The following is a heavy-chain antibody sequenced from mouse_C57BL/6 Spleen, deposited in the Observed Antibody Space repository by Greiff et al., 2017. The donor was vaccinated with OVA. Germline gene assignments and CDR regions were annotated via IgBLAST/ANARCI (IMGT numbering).Heavy chain of an antibody. J-gene: IGHJ1*03. CDR2: IDPSDSYT. CDR1: GYTFTSYW. D-gene: IGHD1-1*01. V-gene: IGHV1-69*01. Sequence: QVQLQQPGAELVMPGASVKLSCKASGYTFTSYWMHWVKQRPGQGLEWIGEIDPSDSYTNYNQKFKGKSTLTVDKSSSTAYMQLSSLTSEDSAVYYCARPPYYGSSYWYVDVWGTGTTVTVSS. CDR3: ARPPYYGSSYWYVDV.